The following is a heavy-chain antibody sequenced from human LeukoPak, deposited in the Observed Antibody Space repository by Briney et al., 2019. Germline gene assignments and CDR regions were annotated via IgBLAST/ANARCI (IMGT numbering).Heavy chain of an antibody. D-gene: IGHD6-13*01. Sequence: GGSLRLSCAASGFTFSSYSMHWVRQAPGKGLEWVAVISYDGSNKYYADSVKGRFTISRDNSKNTLYLQMNSLRAEDTAVYYCATWGYSSSWPRAFDIWGQGTMVTVSS. CDR2: ISYDGSNK. J-gene: IGHJ3*02. V-gene: IGHV3-30*03. CDR3: ATWGYSSSWPRAFDI. CDR1: GFTFSSYS.